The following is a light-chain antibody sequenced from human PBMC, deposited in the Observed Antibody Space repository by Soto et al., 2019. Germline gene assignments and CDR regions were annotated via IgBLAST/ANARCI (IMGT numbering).Light chain of an antibody. CDR2: KAS. CDR3: QQYNSYPHT. J-gene: IGKJ2*01. CDR1: QSNSSW. Sequence: DIQLTQSPSTLSPSVGDRVTITCRASQSNSSWLAWYQEKPGKAPKLLIYKASSLQSGVPSRFSGSGSGTEFTLTISSLQPDDFATYYCQQYNSYPHTFGQGTKLEIK. V-gene: IGKV1-5*03.